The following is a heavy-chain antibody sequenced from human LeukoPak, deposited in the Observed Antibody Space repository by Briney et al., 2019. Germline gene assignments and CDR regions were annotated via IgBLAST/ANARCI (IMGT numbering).Heavy chain of an antibody. J-gene: IGHJ6*02. CDR3: ASASTYDFWSGYYTPVYGMDV. CDR2: MNPNSGNT. Sequence: ASVKVSCKASGYTFTSYDINWVRQATGQGLEWMGWMNPNSGNTGYAQKFQGRVTMTRNTSISTAYMELSSLRSEDTAVYYCASASTYDFWSGYYTPVYGMDVWGQGTTVTVPS. CDR1: GYTFTSYD. V-gene: IGHV1-8*01. D-gene: IGHD3-3*01.